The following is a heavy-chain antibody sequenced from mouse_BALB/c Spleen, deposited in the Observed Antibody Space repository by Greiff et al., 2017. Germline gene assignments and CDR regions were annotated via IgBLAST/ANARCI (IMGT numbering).Heavy chain of an antibody. V-gene: IGHV5-4*02. J-gene: IGHJ4*01. Sequence: EVKLVESGGGLVKPGGSLKLSCAASGFTFSDYYMYWVRQTPEKRLEWVATISDGGSYTYYPDSVKGRFTISRDNAKNNLYLQMSSLKSEDTAMYYCARGLLNYYAMDYWGQGTSVTVSS. CDR1: GFTFSDYY. CDR2: ISDGGSYT. CDR3: ARGLLNYYAMDY. D-gene: IGHD2-3*01.